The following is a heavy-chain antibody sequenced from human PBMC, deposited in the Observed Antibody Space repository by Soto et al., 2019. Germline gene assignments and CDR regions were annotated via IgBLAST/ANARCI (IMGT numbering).Heavy chain of an antibody. CDR2: IYYSGST. CDR1: GGSISSYY. D-gene: IGHD5-12*01. CDR3: ARHLQVTRRGYSGYDWSYWYFDL. V-gene: IGHV4-59*08. Sequence: QVQLQESGPGLVKPSETLSLTCTVSGGSISSYYWSWIRQPPGKGLEWIGYIYYSGSTNYNPSLKSRVTISVDTSKNQFSLKLSSVTAADTAVYYCARHLQVTRRGYSGYDWSYWYFDLWGRGTLVTVSS. J-gene: IGHJ2*01.